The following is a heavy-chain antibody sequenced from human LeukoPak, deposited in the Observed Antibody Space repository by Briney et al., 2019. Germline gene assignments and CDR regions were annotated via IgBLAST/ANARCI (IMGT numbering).Heavy chain of an antibody. D-gene: IGHD5-18*01. CDR3: ARSVLGYSYGLHIDY. V-gene: IGHV4-59*01. CDR1: GGSISSYY. J-gene: IGHJ4*02. Sequence: PSETLSLTCTVSGGSISSYYWSWIRQPPGKGLEWIGYIHYRGSTNYNPSLKSRVTISVDTSKNQFSLKLSSLTAADTAVYYCARSVLGYSYGLHIDYWGQGTLVTASS. CDR2: IHYRGST.